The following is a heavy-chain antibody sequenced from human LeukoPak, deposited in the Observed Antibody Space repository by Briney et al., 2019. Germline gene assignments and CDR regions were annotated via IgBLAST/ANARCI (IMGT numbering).Heavy chain of an antibody. CDR3: ARVLHYDDSSAYMDV. Sequence: SETLSLTCTVSGDSFSCYYWSWIRQSAGKGLEWIGLIQASGSTNYNPSLKSRVTISVDKSKKQISLKLSSVTAADTAVYYCARVLHYDDSSAYMDVWGKGTTVTVSS. CDR1: GDSFSCYY. CDR2: IQASGST. J-gene: IGHJ6*03. V-gene: IGHV4-4*07. D-gene: IGHD3-22*01.